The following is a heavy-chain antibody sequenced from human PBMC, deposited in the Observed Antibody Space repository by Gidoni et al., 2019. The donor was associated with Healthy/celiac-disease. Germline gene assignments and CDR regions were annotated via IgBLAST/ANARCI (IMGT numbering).Heavy chain of an antibody. J-gene: IGHJ6*03. D-gene: IGHD2-2*01. CDR3: VKGGYCSSTSCSYWGPYYYYYYMDV. CDR2: ISSNGGST. Sequence: EVQLVESGGGLVQPGGSLRLSCSASGFTFSSYAMHWVRQAPGKGLEYVSAISSNGGSTYYADSVKGRFTISRDNSKNTLYLQMSSLRAEDTAVYYCVKGGYCSSTSCSYWGPYYYYYYMDVWGKGTTVTVSS. CDR1: GFTFSSYA. V-gene: IGHV3-64D*08.